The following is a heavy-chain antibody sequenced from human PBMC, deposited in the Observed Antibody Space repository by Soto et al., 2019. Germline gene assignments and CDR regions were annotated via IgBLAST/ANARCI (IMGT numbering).Heavy chain of an antibody. CDR2: IYYSGST. CDR3: ARMDIVATITEDYYYYMDV. CDR1: GGSISSSSYY. D-gene: IGHD5-12*01. Sequence: QLQLQESGPGLVKPSETLSLTCTVSGGSISSSSYYWGWIRQPPGKGLEWIGSIYYSGSTYYNPSPKSRVTISVDTSKNHFSLKLSSVTAADTAVYYCARMDIVATITEDYYYYMDVWGKGTTVTVSS. V-gene: IGHV4-39*02. J-gene: IGHJ6*03.